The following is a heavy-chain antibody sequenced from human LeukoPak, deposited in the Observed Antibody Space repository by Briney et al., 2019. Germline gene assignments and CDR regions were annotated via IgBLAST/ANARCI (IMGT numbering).Heavy chain of an antibody. CDR1: GFTFSSYE. V-gene: IGHV3-48*03. CDR2: IGTSDSTI. Sequence: GGSLRLSCAASGFTFSSYEMNWVRQAPGKGLEWVSHIGTSDSTIDYVDSVKGRFTISRDNAKNSLYLQMNSLRAEDTAVYYCARDNRGYGSGGYYYYGMDVWGKGTTVTVSS. CDR3: ARDNRGYGSGGYYYYGMDV. J-gene: IGHJ6*04. D-gene: IGHD3-10*01.